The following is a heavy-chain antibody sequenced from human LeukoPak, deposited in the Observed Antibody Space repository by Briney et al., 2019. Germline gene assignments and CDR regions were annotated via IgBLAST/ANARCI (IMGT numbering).Heavy chain of an antibody. V-gene: IGHV1-2*02. D-gene: IGHD3-22*01. CDR3: ARSYYDNSGYYYV. J-gene: IGHJ4*02. Sequence: EASVKVSCKASGYTFIDYYIHWVRQAPGQGLELMGWINPKSDGTNYAQKFQGRVTMTRDTSISTAYMEVIRLRSDDTAVYYCARSYYDNSGYYYVWGQGTLVTVSS. CDR1: GYTFIDYY. CDR2: INPKSDGT.